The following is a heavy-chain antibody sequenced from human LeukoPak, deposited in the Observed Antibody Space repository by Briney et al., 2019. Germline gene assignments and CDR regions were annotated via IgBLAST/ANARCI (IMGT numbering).Heavy chain of an antibody. Sequence: ASVKVSCKASGYTFTGYYMHWVRQAPGQGLEWMGWISPNSGDTNYAQKFQGRVTMTRDTSISTAYMELSRLRSDDTAVYYCARAVRTTVTKSTQYYYYYYMDVWGKGTTVTISS. CDR3: ARAVRTTVTKSTQYYYYYYMDV. CDR1: GYTFTGYY. J-gene: IGHJ6*03. V-gene: IGHV1-2*02. CDR2: ISPNSGDT. D-gene: IGHD4-17*01.